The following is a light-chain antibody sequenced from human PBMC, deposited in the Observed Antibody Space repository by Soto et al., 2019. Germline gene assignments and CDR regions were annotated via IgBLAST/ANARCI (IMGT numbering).Light chain of an antibody. Sequence: EIVLTQTPGTLSLSPGDTGILSCKTSKPISSSYSAWLQQKPGQSPRLILLGTSSGAAGIPDRFSGNASATQFSLIITGVEPEDFATYYCPQYDASEHVWTFGQGTKV. CDR3: PQYDASEHVWT. J-gene: IGKJ1*01. V-gene: IGKV3-20*01. CDR1: KPISSSY. CDR2: GTS.